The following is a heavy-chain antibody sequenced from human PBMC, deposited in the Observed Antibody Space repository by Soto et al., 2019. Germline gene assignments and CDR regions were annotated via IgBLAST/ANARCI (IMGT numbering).Heavy chain of an antibody. V-gene: IGHV1-3*01. Sequence: QVQLVQSGAEVKKPGASVKVSCKASGYTFTSYAMHWVRQAPGQRPEWMGWINAGNGNRKYSQKVPGRVTITRDTSASTAYMELSSLRSEDTAVYYCARDSPPSDYWGQGTLVTVSS. J-gene: IGHJ4*02. CDR1: GYTFTSYA. CDR2: INAGNGNR. CDR3: ARDSPPSDY.